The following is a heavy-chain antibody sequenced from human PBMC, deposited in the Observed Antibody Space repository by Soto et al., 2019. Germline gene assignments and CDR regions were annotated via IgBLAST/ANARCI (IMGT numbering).Heavy chain of an antibody. J-gene: IGHJ3*02. CDR2: IYYSGST. Sequence: SATLSLPCTVSGGSISSGGYYWSWIRQHPGKGLEWIGYIYYSGSTYYNPSLKSRVTISVDTSKNQFSLKLSSVTAADTAVYYCARGIAAATSPAFDIWGQGTMVTVSS. CDR1: GGSISSGGYY. D-gene: IGHD6-13*01. CDR3: ARGIAAATSPAFDI. V-gene: IGHV4-31*03.